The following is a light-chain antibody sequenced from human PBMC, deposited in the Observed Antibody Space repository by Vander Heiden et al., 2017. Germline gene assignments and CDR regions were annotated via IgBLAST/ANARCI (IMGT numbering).Light chain of an antibody. CDR1: QSVGTL. CDR2: RTS. J-gene: IGKJ5*01. V-gene: IGKV3-15*01. Sequence: EVVITHSPATLSASPGERATLSCRASQSVGTLLAWYQQKPGQAPRLLIYRTSTRATGIPARFSGSGSGTEFTLTIDSLQSEDFAVYYCQQYNNWPITFGQGTRLEIK. CDR3: QQYNNWPIT.